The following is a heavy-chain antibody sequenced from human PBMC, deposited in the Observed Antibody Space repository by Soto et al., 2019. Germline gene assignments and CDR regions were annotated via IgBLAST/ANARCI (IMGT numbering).Heavy chain of an antibody. V-gene: IGHV3-23*01. CDR2: ISGSGGST. CDR1: GFTFSSYA. CDR3: AKRKVGYDFCSGYPFDY. D-gene: IGHD3-3*01. J-gene: IGHJ4*02. Sequence: GGSLRLSCAASGFTFSSYAMSWVRQAPGKGLEWVSAISGSGGSTYYADSVKGRFTISRDNSKNTLYLQMNSLRAEDTAVYSCAKRKVGYDFCSGYPFDYWGQGTLVTVSS.